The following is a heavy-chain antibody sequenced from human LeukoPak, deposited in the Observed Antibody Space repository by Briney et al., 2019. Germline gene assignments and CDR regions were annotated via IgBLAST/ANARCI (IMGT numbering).Heavy chain of an antibody. CDR1: GDSISSYY. CDR3: ARTTEGGYTYDYFYYYYMDV. Sequence: SETLSLTCTVSGDSISSYYWNWIRQPPGKGLEWIGYIFYSGNTRYNPSLRSRVSISVDTSKNQFSLKLSSVTAADTAVYYCARTTEGGYTYDYFYYYYMDVWGKGTTVTISS. D-gene: IGHD5-18*01. V-gene: IGHV4-59*01. CDR2: IFYSGNT. J-gene: IGHJ6*03.